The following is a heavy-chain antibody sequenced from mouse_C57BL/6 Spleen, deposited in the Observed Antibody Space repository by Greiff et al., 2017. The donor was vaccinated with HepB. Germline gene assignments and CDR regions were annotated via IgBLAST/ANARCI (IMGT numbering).Heavy chain of an antibody. Sequence: QVQLKESGAELVRPGASVTLSCKASGYTFTDYEMHWVKQTPVHGLEWIGAIDPETGGTAYNQKFKGKAILTADKSSSTAYMELRSLTSEDSAVYYCTITDGGSSYGAMDYWGQGTSVTVAS. V-gene: IGHV1-15*01. J-gene: IGHJ4*01. CDR3: TITDGGSSYGAMDY. D-gene: IGHD1-1*01. CDR1: GYTFTDYE. CDR2: IDPETGGT.